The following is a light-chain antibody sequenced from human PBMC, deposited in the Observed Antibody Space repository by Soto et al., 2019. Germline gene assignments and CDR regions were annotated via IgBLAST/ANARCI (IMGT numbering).Light chain of an antibody. CDR3: QTWDTGSQAV. CDR1: SGHSSNA. CDR2: VNSDGSH. V-gene: IGLV4-69*01. J-gene: IGLJ7*01. Sequence: QLVLTQSPSASASLGASVKLTCTLSSGHSSNAIAWHQQQPEKGPRYLMKVNSDGSHSKGDGIPDRFSGSSSGAERYLTISSLQSEDEADYYCQTWDTGSQAVFGGGTQLTVL.